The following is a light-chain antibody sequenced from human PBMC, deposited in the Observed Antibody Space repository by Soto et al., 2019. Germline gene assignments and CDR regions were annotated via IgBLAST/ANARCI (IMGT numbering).Light chain of an antibody. Sequence: IVLTQSPGKLVVSAGERAILSCRVSQSVSSNYLAWYQQKPGQAPKVLIYRASIRATGIPDRFTGSGQRTDFTLTLRRLHSEESAVYYYEPSGAAPWTCGRGTKVDIK. CDR3: EPSGAAPWT. J-gene: IGKJ1*01. V-gene: IGKV3-20*01. CDR1: QSVSSNY. CDR2: RAS.